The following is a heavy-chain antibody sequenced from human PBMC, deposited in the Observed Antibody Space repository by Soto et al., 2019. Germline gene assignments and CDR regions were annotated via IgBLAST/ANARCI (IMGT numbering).Heavy chain of an antibody. V-gene: IGHV3-23*01. CDR3: AKDPNGDYVGAFDS. Sequence: WGSLRLSCTTPGFSFYNYSVTWVRQAPGKGLEWVSSIGGDTSYTYYADSVKGRFTISRDKSKNTVFLQMNSLRADDTAVYHCAKDPNGDYVGAFDSWGQGTLVTVSS. D-gene: IGHD4-17*01. CDR2: IGGDTSYT. CDR1: GFSFYNYS. J-gene: IGHJ4*02.